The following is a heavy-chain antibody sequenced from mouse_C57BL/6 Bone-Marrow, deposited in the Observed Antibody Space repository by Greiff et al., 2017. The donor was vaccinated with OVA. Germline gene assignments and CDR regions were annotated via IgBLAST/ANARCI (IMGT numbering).Heavy chain of an antibody. CDR2: INPGSGGT. Sequence: LVESGAELVRPGTSVKVSCKASGYAFTNYLIEWVKQRPGQGLEWIGVINPGSGGTNYNEKFKGKATLTADKSSSTAYMQLSSLTSEDSAVYFCARRSSRGWYFDVWGTGTTVTVSS. J-gene: IGHJ1*03. V-gene: IGHV1-54*01. D-gene: IGHD1-1*01. CDR1: GYAFTNYL. CDR3: ARRSSRGWYFDV.